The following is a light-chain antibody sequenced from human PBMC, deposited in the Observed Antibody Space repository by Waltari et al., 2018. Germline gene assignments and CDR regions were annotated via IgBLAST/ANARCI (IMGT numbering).Light chain of an antibody. CDR1: QGISKS. CDR2: AAC. J-gene: IGKJ4*01. V-gene: IGKV1-NL1*01. Sequence: DTQMTQSPSSLSASVGARVSITCRASQGISKSLAWYQQKPATAPKLLLYAACRLESAAPPTFSCRRSRADYTLTISSLQPEDFATYYCQQYYSTLALTFGGGTKVEIK. CDR3: QQYYSTLALT.